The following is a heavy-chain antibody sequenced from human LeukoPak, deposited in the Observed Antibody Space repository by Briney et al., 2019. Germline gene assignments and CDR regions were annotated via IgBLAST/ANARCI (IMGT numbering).Heavy chain of an antibody. CDR1: GGSINSYY. V-gene: IGHV4-59*04. J-gene: IGHJ4*02. D-gene: IGHD3-3*01. CDR2: IYYSGSP. CDR3: ARSHPFDFWSGYYNDYFDY. Sequence: SETLSLTCTVSGGSINSYYWSWIRQPPGKGLEWIGDIYYSGSPDYNPSLKSRVTISVDASKNQFSLKLSSVTAADTAVYYCARSHPFDFWSGYYNDYFDYWGQGTLVTVSS.